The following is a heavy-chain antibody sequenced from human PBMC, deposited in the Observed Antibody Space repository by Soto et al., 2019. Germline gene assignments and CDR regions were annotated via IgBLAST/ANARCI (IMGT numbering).Heavy chain of an antibody. V-gene: IGHV3-30-3*01. CDR1: GFTFSSYA. Sequence: GGSLRLSCAASGFTFSSYAMHWVRQAPGKGLEWVAVISYDGSNKYYADSVKGRFTISRDNSKNTLYLQMNSLRAEDTAVYYCARDRFVPRNSGWYYFDDWGQGTLVTVSS. CDR3: ARDRFVPRNSGWYYFDD. CDR2: ISYDGSNK. J-gene: IGHJ4*02. D-gene: IGHD6-19*01.